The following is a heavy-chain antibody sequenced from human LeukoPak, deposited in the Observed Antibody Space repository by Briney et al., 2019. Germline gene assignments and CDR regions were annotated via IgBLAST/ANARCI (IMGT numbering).Heavy chain of an antibody. CDR2: IYYSGST. V-gene: IGHV4-31*03. CDR1: GGSISSGGYY. D-gene: IGHD3-22*01. Sequence: LSETLSLTCTVSGGSISSGGYYWSWIRQHPGKGLEWIGYIYYSGSTYYNPSLKSRVTISVDTSKNQFSLKLSSVTAADTAVYYCARHGDGLYYYDSSGYYFGDAFDIWGQGTMVTVSS. J-gene: IGHJ3*02. CDR3: ARHGDGLYYYDSSGYYFGDAFDI.